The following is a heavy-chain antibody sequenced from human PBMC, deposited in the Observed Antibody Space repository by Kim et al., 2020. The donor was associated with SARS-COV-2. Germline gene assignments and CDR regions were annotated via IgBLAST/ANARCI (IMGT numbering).Heavy chain of an antibody. CDR3: ARGGLYSSSWYPYYYYGMDV. V-gene: IGHV4-59*01. Sequence: SETLSLTCTVSGGSISSYYWSWIRQPPGKGLEWIGYIYYSGSTNYNPSLKSRVTISVDTSKNQFSLKLSSVTAADTAVYYCARGGLYSSSWYPYYYYGMDVWGQGTTVTVSS. D-gene: IGHD6-13*01. J-gene: IGHJ6*02. CDR1: GGSISSYY. CDR2: IYYSGST.